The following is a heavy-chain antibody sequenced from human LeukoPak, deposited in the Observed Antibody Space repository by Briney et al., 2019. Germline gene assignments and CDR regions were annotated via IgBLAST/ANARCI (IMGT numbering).Heavy chain of an antibody. CDR1: GYSFTSYW. J-gene: IGHJ4*02. CDR2: IYPGDSDT. CDR3: ARHGPMYYYDSSGYCDY. D-gene: IGHD3-22*01. V-gene: IGHV5-51*01. Sequence: PRESLKISCKGSGYSFTSYWIGWVRQMPGKGLEWMGIIYPGDSDTRYSPSFQGQVTISADKSISTAYLQWSSLKASDTAMYYCARHGPMYYYDSSGYCDYWGQGTLVTVSS.